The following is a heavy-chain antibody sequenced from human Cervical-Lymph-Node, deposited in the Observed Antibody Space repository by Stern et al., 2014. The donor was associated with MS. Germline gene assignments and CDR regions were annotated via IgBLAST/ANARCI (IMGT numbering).Heavy chain of an antibody. D-gene: IGHD1-26*01. Sequence: QLQLQESGPGLVKPSETLSLTCTVSGGSISSYYWSWIRQPPGKGLEWIGDIYYSGSTNYNPSLKSRVTISVDTSKNQFSLKLSSVTAADTAVYYCARDLGGSYSNHFDYWGQGTLVTVSS. CDR2: IYYSGST. V-gene: IGHV4-59*01. J-gene: IGHJ4*02. CDR1: GGSISSYY. CDR3: ARDLGGSYSNHFDY.